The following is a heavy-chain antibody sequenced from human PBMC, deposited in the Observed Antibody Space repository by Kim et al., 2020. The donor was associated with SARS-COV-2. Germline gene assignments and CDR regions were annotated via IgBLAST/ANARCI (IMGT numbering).Heavy chain of an antibody. J-gene: IGHJ6*02. V-gene: IGHV1-2*06. Sequence: ASVKVSCKASGYTFTGYYMHWVRQAPGQGLEWMGRINPNSGGTNYAQKFQGRVTMTRDTSISTAYMELSRLRSDDTAVYYCARENRISIIDYYGMDVWGQGTTVTVSS. CDR3: ARENRISIIDYYGMDV. CDR2: INPNSGGT. CDR1: GYTFTGYY. D-gene: IGHD3-9*01.